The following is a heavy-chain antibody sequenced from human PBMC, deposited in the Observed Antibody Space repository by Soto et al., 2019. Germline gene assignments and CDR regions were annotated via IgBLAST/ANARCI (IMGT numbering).Heavy chain of an antibody. V-gene: IGHV3-48*01. Sequence: GGSLRLSCAASGFTFSSYSMNWVRQAPGKGLEWVSYISSSSSTIYYADSVKGRFTISRDNAKNSLYLQMNSLRAEDTAVYYCARVAEGRIAVAGRGAFDSWGPGTMVTVSS. CDR1: GFTFSSYS. CDR2: ISSSSSTI. J-gene: IGHJ3*02. D-gene: IGHD6-19*01. CDR3: ARVAEGRIAVAGRGAFDS.